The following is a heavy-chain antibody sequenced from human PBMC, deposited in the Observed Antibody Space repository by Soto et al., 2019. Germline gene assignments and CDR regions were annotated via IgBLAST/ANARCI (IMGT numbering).Heavy chain of an antibody. V-gene: IGHV3-64*01. J-gene: IGHJ4*02. CDR1: GFTFSSYG. D-gene: IGHD6-19*01. CDR3: ARGVQWAVADY. CDR2: ISSNGGST. Sequence: EVQLLESGGGLVQPGGSLRLSCVASGFTFSSYGMHWVRQAPGKGLEYVSAISSNGGSTYYANSVKGRFTISRDNSKNTLYLQMGSLRAEDMAMYYCARGVQWAVADYWGQGTLVTVSS.